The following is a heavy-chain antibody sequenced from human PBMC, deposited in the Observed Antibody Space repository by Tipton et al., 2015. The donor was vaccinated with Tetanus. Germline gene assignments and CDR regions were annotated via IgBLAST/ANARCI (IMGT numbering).Heavy chain of an antibody. Sequence: QSGAEVKEPGESLKISCQGSGYNFNLYWIAWVRQMPGKGLEWMGVIYPGDSSTIYSPSFQGLVTISVDKSINTTYLRWTSLKASDSAMYYCARQKGYWGQGTLVTVSS. J-gene: IGHJ4*02. CDR1: GYNFNLYW. CDR3: ARQKGY. CDR2: IYPGDSST. V-gene: IGHV5-51*01.